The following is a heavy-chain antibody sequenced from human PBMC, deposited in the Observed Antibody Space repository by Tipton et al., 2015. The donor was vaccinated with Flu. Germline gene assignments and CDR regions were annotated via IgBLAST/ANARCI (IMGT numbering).Heavy chain of an antibody. CDR1: GDSITSYY. V-gene: IGHV4-59*01. J-gene: IGHJ4*02. D-gene: IGHD2-2*01. Sequence: GLVKPSETLSLTCTVSGDSITSYYWSWVRQPPGKGLEWIGYIHNNGGTNYNTKYNPSLKSRVSISVDTSKNQFSLKLSSVAAADTAVYYCARADAATAMQYYFDYWGQGTLVTVSS. CDR3: ARADAATAMQYYFDY. CDR2: IHNNGGT.